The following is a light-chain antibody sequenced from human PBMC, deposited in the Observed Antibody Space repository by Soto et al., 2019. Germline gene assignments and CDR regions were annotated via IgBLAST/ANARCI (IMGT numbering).Light chain of an antibody. CDR2: DAS. J-gene: IGKJ5*01. CDR1: RSVSSY. CDR3: QQCRKWPTT. V-gene: IGKV3-11*01. Sequence: EIVLTQSPATLSLSPGERATLSCRASRSVSSYLAWYQQKPGQAPRLLIYDASNWSTGIPARFSCSGSGKDLTLTISILDHEDFEVYYYQQCRKWPTTFGQGTRLEIK.